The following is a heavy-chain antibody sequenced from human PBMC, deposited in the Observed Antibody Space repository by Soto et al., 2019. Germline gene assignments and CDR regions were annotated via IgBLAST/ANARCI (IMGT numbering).Heavy chain of an antibody. CDR3: ARETDYVWGSHRYRQPFDY. D-gene: IGHD3-16*02. CDR1: GGSISSGDYY. V-gene: IGHV4-30-4*01. J-gene: IGHJ4*02. Sequence: QVQLQESGPGLVKPSQTLSLSCTVSGGSISSGDYYWSWIRHSPGKGLEWMGYIYYSGTTHYNPSLKSRVTISADTATNQFSLKLSSVTAADTAVYYCARETDYVWGSHRYRQPFDYWGQGSLVTVSS. CDR2: IYYSGTT.